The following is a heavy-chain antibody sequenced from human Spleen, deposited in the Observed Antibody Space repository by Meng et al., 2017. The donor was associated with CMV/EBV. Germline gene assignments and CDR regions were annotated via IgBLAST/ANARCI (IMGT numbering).Heavy chain of an antibody. CDR1: GFKFSDYS. Sequence: GLLRLSCAASGFKFSDYSMTWVRQTPGKGLEWVSTRSSSSYIDYADSVKGRFTFSRDNAKNSLYLQMNSLRAEDTGVYYCATEAGSFNPFDYWGQGTLVTVSS. CDR3: ATEAGSFNPFDY. J-gene: IGHJ4*02. D-gene: IGHD6-25*01. V-gene: IGHV3-21*01. CDR2: RSSSSYI.